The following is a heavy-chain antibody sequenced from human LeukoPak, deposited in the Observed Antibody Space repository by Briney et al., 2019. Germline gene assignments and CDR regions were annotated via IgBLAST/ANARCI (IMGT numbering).Heavy chain of an antibody. CDR3: ARGAAVAKTVYYYGMDV. CDR1: GGSISSYY. D-gene: IGHD6-19*01. CDR2: IYYSGST. Sequence: PSETLSLTCTVSGGSISSYYWSWIRQPPGKGLEWVGYIYYSGSTNYNPSLKSRVTISVDTSKNQFSLKLSSVTAADTAVYYCARGAAVAKTVYYYGMDVWGQGTTVTVSS. J-gene: IGHJ6*02. V-gene: IGHV4-59*01.